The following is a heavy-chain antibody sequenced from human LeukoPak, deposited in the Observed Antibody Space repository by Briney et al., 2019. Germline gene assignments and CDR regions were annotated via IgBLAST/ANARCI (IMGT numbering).Heavy chain of an antibody. CDR1: GFTSSSYA. D-gene: IGHD2-2*01. J-gene: IGHJ4*02. Sequence: PGGSLRLSCAASGFTSSSYAMHWVRQAPGKGLEYVSAISSNGGSTYYANSVKGRFTISRDNSKDTLYLQMGSLRAEDMAVYYCARDPHCSSTSCYVGPLDYWGQGTLVTVSS. CDR2: ISSNGGST. V-gene: IGHV3-64*01. CDR3: ARDPHCSSTSCYVGPLDY.